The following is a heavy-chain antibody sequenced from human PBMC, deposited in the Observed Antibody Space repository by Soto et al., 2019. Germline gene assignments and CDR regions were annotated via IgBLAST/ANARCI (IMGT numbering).Heavy chain of an antibody. D-gene: IGHD3-22*01. CDR3: ARDYDDSSGYGY. J-gene: IGHJ4*02. V-gene: IGHV1-2*02. Sequence: ASVKVSCKASGYTFTGYYMHWVRQAPGQGLEWMGWINPNSGGTNYAQKFRGRVTMTRDTSISTAYMELSRLRSDDTAVYYCARDYDDSSGYGYWGQGTLVTVSS. CDR2: INPNSGGT. CDR1: GYTFTGYY.